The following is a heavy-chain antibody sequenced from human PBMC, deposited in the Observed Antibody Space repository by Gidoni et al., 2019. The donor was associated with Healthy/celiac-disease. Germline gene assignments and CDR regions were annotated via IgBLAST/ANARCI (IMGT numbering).Heavy chain of an antibody. D-gene: IGHD1-26*01. CDR2: ISYDGSNK. CDR1: GFTFSSYG. V-gene: IGHV3-30*18. CDR3: AKNVGRYDYYYGMDV. J-gene: IGHJ6*02. Sequence: QVQLVESGGGVVQPGRSLRLSCAASGFTFSSYGMHWVRQAPGKGLEWVAVISYDGSNKYYADSVKGRFTISRDNSKNTLYLQMNSLRAEDTAVYYCAKNVGRYDYYYGMDVWGQGTTVTVSS.